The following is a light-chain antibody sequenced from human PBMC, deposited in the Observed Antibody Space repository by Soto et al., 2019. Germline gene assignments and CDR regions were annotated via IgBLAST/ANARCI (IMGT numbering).Light chain of an antibody. CDR2: KAS. Sequence: DIQMTQSPSTLSASVGDRVTITCRASQSISTWLAWYQQEPWKAPKLLIHKASSLQSGVPSRFSGSGSGTDFTLTISSLHPDDFATYYCQQYNSYSPTFGQGTRVEIK. V-gene: IGKV1-5*03. CDR1: QSISTW. J-gene: IGKJ1*01. CDR3: QQYNSYSPT.